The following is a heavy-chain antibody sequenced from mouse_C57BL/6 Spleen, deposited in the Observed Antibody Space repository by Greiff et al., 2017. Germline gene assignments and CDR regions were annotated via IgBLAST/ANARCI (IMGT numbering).Heavy chain of an antibody. V-gene: IGHV5-17*01. Sequence: VQLKESGGGLVKPGGSLKLSCAASGFTFSDYGMHWVRQAPEKGLEWVAYISSGSSTNYYADTVKGRFTISRDNANNTLCLQITSLRSEDTAMYYCTRMISYYFEVWGTGTTVTVSS. D-gene: IGHD1-1*01. CDR2: ISSGSSTN. J-gene: IGHJ1*03. CDR3: TRMISYYFEV. CDR1: GFTFSDYG.